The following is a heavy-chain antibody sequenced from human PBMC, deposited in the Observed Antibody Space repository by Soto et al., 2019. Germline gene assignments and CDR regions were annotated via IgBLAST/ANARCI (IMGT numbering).Heavy chain of an antibody. J-gene: IGHJ5*02. Sequence: PSETLSLTCTVSGGSISSRDYYWGWIRQSPGTGLEWIGSLSSSGRTFYNPSLKSRVTISVDTSKDQFSLKLSSVTAADTAVYYCARVNYVWGSYARNWFDPWGQGTLVTVSS. V-gene: IGHV4-39*07. CDR2: LSSSGRT. CDR1: GGSISSRDYY. CDR3: ARVNYVWGSYARNWFDP. D-gene: IGHD3-16*01.